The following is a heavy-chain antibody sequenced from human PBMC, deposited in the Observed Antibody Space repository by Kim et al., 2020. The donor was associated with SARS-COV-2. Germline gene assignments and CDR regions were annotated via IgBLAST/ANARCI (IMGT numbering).Heavy chain of an antibody. CDR2: ITSDSDKR. D-gene: IGHD3-3*02. J-gene: IGHJ5*02. V-gene: IGHV3-9*01. CDR3: AKDPTPVYQTFSNVENWIDP. CDR1: GFMFGDYA. Sequence: GGSLRLSCAASGFMFGDYAMHWVRQIPGKGLEWVSAITSDSDKRGYADSVKGRFTISRDNAKNSLYLQMNSLRPDDTALYFCAKDPTPVYQTFSNVENWIDPWGQGTLVTVSS.